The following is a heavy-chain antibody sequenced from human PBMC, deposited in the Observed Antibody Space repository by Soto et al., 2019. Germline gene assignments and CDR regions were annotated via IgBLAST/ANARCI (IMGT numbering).Heavy chain of an antibody. Sequence: GASVKVSCKASGYTFSDLDINWVRQATGQGLEWMGWMSPKSGITDYAQKFQGRVTMTRDTSISTAYMELSNLRSEDTAVYYCARGVDDGYDYWGQGTQVTVSS. V-gene: IGHV1-8*01. J-gene: IGHJ4*02. CDR3: ARGVDDGYDY. D-gene: IGHD5-12*01. CDR1: GYTFSDLD. CDR2: MSPKSGIT.